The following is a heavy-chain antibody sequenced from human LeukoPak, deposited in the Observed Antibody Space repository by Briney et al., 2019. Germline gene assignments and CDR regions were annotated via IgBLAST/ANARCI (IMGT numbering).Heavy chain of an antibody. J-gene: IGHJ6*02. CDR3: AWAYYYYYGMDV. CDR1: GYTFTSYY. CDR2: INPSGGST. Sequence: ASVNVSCKASGYTFTSYYMHWVRQAPGQGLEWMGIINPSGGSTSYAQKFQGRVTMTRDTSTSTVYMELSSLRSEDTAVYYCAWAYYYYYGMDVWGQGTTVTVSS. V-gene: IGHV1-46*01.